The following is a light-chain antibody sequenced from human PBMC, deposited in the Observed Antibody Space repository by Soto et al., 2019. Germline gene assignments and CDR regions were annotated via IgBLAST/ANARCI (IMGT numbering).Light chain of an antibody. CDR3: QQYSTHPWT. J-gene: IGKJ1*01. Sequence: DIQMTQSPSTLSASVGDRVTITCRASQSISSWLAWYQQKPGKAPKVLIFDASSLESGVPSRFSGSGSATEFTLTISSLQPDDFAPYYCQQYSTHPWTLGQGTKVDIK. V-gene: IGKV1-5*01. CDR1: QSISSW. CDR2: DAS.